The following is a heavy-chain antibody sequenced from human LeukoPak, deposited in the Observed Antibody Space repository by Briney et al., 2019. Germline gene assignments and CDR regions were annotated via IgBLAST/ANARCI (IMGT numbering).Heavy chain of an antibody. D-gene: IGHD1-26*01. CDR1: GGSISSYY. J-gene: IGHJ3*02. CDR2: VYYSGTT. V-gene: IGHV4-59*12. Sequence: SETLSLTCTVSGGSISSYYWNWIRQPPGKGLEWIGYVYYSGTTYYNPSLKSRVTISVDTSKNQFSLELSSVTAADTAVYYCARRRELLRRDAFDIWGQGTMVTVSS. CDR3: ARRRELLRRDAFDI.